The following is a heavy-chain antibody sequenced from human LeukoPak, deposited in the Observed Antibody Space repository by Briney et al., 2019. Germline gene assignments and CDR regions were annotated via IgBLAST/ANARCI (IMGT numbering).Heavy chain of an antibody. Sequence: PGGSLRLSCAASGFTFSSYSMNWVRQAPGKGLEWVSYISSSSSTIYYADSVKGRFTISRDNAKNSLYLQMNSLRAEDTAVYYCATDCSSTSWSVRRGYSYGQDDAFDIWGQGTMVTVSS. CDR1: GFTFSSYS. D-gene: IGHD2-2*01. CDR3: ATDCSSTSWSVRRGYSYGQDDAFDI. CDR2: ISSSSSTI. J-gene: IGHJ3*02. V-gene: IGHV3-48*04.